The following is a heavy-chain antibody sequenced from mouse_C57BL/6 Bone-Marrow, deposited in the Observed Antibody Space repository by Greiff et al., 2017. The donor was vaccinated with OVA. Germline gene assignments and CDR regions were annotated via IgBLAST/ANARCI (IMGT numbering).Heavy chain of an antibody. CDR2: IYPGDGDT. J-gene: IGHJ2*01. CDR3: ASPSMYYYGSSSFDY. Sequence: VQLQQSGPELVKPGASVKISCKASGYAFSSSWMNWVKQRPGKGLEWIGRIYPGDGDTNYNGKFKGKATLTADKSSSPAYMQLSSLTSEDSAVYFCASPSMYYYGSSSFDYGSKGTTLTVSS. CDR1: GYAFSSSW. V-gene: IGHV1-82*01. D-gene: IGHD1-1*01.